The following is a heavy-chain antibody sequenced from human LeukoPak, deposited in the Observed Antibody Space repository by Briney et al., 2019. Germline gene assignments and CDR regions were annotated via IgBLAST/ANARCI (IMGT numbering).Heavy chain of an antibody. CDR1: GFTFSSYA. V-gene: IGHV3-30*14. Sequence: PGRSLRLSCAASGFTFSSYAMHWVRQAPGKGLEWVAVISYDGSNKYYADSVKGRFTISRESAENSVYLQMNNLRVGDTAIYYCAKVHRSVAYDYWGRGTLVTVSS. J-gene: IGHJ4*02. CDR2: ISYDGSNK. CDR3: AKVHRSVAYDY.